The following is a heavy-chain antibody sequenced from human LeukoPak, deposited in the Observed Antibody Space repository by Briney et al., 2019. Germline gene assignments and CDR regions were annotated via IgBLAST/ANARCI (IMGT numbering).Heavy chain of an antibody. J-gene: IGHJ4*02. CDR3: TREVQAAGKTLDY. V-gene: IGHV3-48*03. CDR1: GFTFSSYE. CDR2: ISSSGSTI. D-gene: IGHD6-13*01. Sequence: GGSLRPSCAASGFTFSSYEMNWVRQAPGKGLEWVSYISSSGSTIYYADSVKGRFTISRDNAKNSLYLQMNSLRAEDTAVYYCTREVQAAGKTLDYWGQGTLITVSS.